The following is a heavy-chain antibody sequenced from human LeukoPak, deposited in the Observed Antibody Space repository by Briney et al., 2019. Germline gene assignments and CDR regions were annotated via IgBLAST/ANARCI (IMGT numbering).Heavy chain of an antibody. J-gene: IGHJ5*02. Sequence: SETLSLTCTVSGGSISSSSYYWGWIRQPPGKGLEWIGSIYYSGSTYYNPSLKSRVTISVDTSKNQFSLKLSSVTAADTAVYYCARQSVVPAAISVYDSWFDPWGQGTLVTVSS. CDR3: ARQSVVPAAISVYDSWFDP. V-gene: IGHV4-39*01. CDR2: IYYSGST. D-gene: IGHD2-2*02. CDR1: GGSISSSSYY.